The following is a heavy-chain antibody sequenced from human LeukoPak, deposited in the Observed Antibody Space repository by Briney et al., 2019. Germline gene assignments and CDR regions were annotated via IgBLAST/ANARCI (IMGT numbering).Heavy chain of an antibody. CDR3: ARGGSGISNAFNI. D-gene: IGHD3-10*01. CDR2: LYYSGST. Sequence: SETLSLTCSVSGGSISSYCWSWIRQPPGKGLEWIGYLYYSGSTNSNPSLKSRVTMSVDTSKNQFSLKLRSVTAADTAVYYCARGGSGISNAFNIWGQGTMVTVSS. CDR1: GGSISSYC. J-gene: IGHJ3*02. V-gene: IGHV4-59*01.